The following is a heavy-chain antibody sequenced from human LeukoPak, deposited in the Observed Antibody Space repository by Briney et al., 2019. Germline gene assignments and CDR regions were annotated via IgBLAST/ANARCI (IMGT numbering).Heavy chain of an antibody. CDR3: ASRSSGSYYSAFDI. CDR2: INTNTGNP. J-gene: IGHJ3*02. D-gene: IGHD1-26*01. V-gene: IGHV7-4-1*02. Sequence: ASVKVSCKASGYTFTSYAMNWVRQAPGQGLEWMGWINTNTGNPTYAQGFTGRFVFSLDTSVSTAYLQISSLKAEDTAVYYCASRSSGSYYSAFDIWGQGTMVTVSS. CDR1: GYTFTSYA.